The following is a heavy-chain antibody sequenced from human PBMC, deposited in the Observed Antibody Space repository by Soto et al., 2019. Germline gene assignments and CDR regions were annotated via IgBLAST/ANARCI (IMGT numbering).Heavy chain of an antibody. V-gene: IGHV3-23*01. CDR2: VSGSGSTT. CDR3: AKDPRYYDSGGYYDY. J-gene: IGHJ4*02. Sequence: EVQLLESGGGLVQPGGSLRLSCAASGFSFTIFAMSWVRQAPGKGLEWVSAVSGSGSTTYYADSVKGRFTISRDNSKKTSYLYTNSLRADDTAVYYCAKDPRYYDSGGYYDYWGQGALVTVSS. CDR1: GFSFTIFA. D-gene: IGHD3-22*01.